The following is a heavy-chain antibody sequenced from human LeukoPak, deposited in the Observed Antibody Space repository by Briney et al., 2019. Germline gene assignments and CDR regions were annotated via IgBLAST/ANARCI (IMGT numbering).Heavy chain of an antibody. V-gene: IGHV3-23*01. D-gene: IGHD3-9*01. CDR1: GFTFSSYA. J-gene: IGHJ4*02. CDR3: AKQLRYFDWSDY. CDR2: ISGSGGNT. Sequence: GGSLRLSCAASGFTFSSYATSWVRQAPGKGLEWVSAISGSGGNTYYADSVKGRFTISRDNSKNTLYLQMHSLRAEDTAVYYCAKQLRYFDWSDYCGQGTLVTVSS.